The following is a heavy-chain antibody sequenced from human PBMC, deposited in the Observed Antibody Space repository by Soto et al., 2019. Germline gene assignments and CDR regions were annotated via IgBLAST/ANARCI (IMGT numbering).Heavy chain of an antibody. J-gene: IGHJ4*02. CDR1: GFIFSSYA. CDR3: AKWGIAVAAHFDY. D-gene: IGHD6-19*01. Sequence: VWSLRLSCAASGFIFSSYAMSWVRQAPGKGLEWVSAISGSGGSTYYADSVKGRFTISRDNSKNTLYLQMNSLRAEDTAVYYCAKWGIAVAAHFDYWVQVTLVTVSS. V-gene: IGHV3-23*01. CDR2: ISGSGGST.